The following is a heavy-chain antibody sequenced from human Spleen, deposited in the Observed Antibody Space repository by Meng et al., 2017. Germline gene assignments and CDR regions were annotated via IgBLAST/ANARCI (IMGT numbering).Heavy chain of an antibody. Sequence: ASVKVSCKASGYIFTNYGISWVRQAPGQGLEWMGWISAYNGNTDYAQRFQGRVTMTTETSTNTAYLELRSLRSDDTAVYYCARDQSADTDMESCFDYWGQGTLVTVSS. J-gene: IGHJ4*02. CDR3: ARDQSADTDMESCFDY. V-gene: IGHV1-18*01. CDR1: GYIFTNYG. CDR2: ISAYNGNT. D-gene: IGHD5-18*01.